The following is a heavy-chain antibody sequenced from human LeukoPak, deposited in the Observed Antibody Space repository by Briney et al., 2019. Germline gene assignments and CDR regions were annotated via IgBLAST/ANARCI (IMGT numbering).Heavy chain of an antibody. D-gene: IGHD4-17*01. J-gene: IGHJ5*02. V-gene: IGHV4-34*01. CDR2: INHRGST. CDR1: GGSFSGYY. Sequence: PSETLSLTCAVYGGSFSGYYWSWIRQPPGKGLEWIGEINHRGSTNNNPSLKSRVTISVDTSKNQFSLKLSSVTAADTAVYYCASAAPDSHDYGDYVKAFDPWGQGTLVTDSS. CDR3: ASAAPDSHDYGDYVKAFDP.